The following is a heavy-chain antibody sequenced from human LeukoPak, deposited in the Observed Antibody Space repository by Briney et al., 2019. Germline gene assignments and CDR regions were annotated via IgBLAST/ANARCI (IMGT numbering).Heavy chain of an antibody. V-gene: IGHV3-21*01. CDR1: GFTFSSYS. D-gene: IGHD2-2*02. CDR2: ISSSSSYI. CDR3: ARRYCSSTSCYTSYYYYMDV. J-gene: IGHJ6*03. Sequence: GGSLRLSCAASGFTFSSYSMNWVRQTPGKGLEWVSSISSSSSYIYYADSVKGRFTISRDNAKNSLYLQMNSLRAEDTAVYYCARRYCSSTSCYTSYYYYMDVLGKGTTVTVSS.